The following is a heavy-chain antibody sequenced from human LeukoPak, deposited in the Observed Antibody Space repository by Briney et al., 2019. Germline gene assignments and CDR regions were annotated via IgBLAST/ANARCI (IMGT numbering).Heavy chain of an antibody. CDR2: INHSGST. CDR1: GGSFSGYY. CDR3: ARLTGQYHYYGMDV. Sequence: PSETLSLTCTVYGGSFSGYYWSWIRQPPGKGLEWVGEINHSGSTNYNPSLKSRVTISVDTSKNQFSLKLSSVTAADTAVYYCARLTGQYHYYGMDVWGQGTTVTVS. J-gene: IGHJ6*02. D-gene: IGHD7-27*01. V-gene: IGHV4-34*01.